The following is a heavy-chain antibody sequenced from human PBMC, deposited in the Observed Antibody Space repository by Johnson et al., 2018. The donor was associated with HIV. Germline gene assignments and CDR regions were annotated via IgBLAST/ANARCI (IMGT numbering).Heavy chain of an antibody. CDR2: ISWNSGSI. J-gene: IGHJ3*02. Sequence: VQLVESGGGLVQPGRSLRLSCAASGFTFDDYAMHWVRQAPGKGLEWVSGISWNSGSIGYADSVKGRFTIYRDNSKNTLYLQMNSLRAEDTAVYYCAKDQWSSSWTNDAFDIWGQGTMVTVSS. V-gene: IGHV3-9*01. D-gene: IGHD6-13*01. CDR1: GFTFDDYA. CDR3: AKDQWSSSWTNDAFDI.